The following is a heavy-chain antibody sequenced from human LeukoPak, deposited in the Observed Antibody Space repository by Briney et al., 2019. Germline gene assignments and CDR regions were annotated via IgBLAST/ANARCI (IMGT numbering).Heavy chain of an antibody. Sequence: PSETLSLTCAVSGGSISTSNWWTWVRQPPGKGLEWIGEIYHSGSANYNPSLKSRVTISVDRSKNQFSLKLSSVTAADTAVYYCARLDCSGGTCYAVDYWGQGTLVTVSS. D-gene: IGHD2-15*01. CDR1: GGSISTSNW. CDR3: ARLDCSGGTCYAVDY. CDR2: IYHSGSA. J-gene: IGHJ4*02. V-gene: IGHV4-4*02.